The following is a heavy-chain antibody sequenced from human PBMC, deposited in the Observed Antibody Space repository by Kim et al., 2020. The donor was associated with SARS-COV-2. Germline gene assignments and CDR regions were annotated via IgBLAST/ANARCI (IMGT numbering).Heavy chain of an antibody. D-gene: IGHD6-13*01. J-gene: IGHJ4*02. CDR2: ISYDGSNK. Sequence: GGSLRLSCAASGFTFSSYGMHWVRQAPGKGLEWVAVISYDGSNKYYADSVKGRFTISRDNSKNTLYLQMNSLRAEDTAVYYCAKALYSSSEDYWGQGTLVTVSS. V-gene: IGHV3-30*18. CDR3: AKALYSSSEDY. CDR1: GFTFSSYG.